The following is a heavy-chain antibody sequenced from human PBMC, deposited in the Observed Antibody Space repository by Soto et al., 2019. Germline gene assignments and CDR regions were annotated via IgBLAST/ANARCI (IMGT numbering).Heavy chain of an antibody. J-gene: IGHJ6*02. Sequence: GGSLRLSCAASGFTFSSYDMHWVRQATGKGLEWVSAIGTAGDTYYPGSVKGRFTISRENGKYSLYLQMNSLRAEDTAVYYCARVLSNTAMAVYYYYGMDVWGQGTTVTVSS. CDR2: IGTAGDT. CDR1: GFTFSSYD. D-gene: IGHD5-18*01. CDR3: ARVLSNTAMAVYYYYGMDV. V-gene: IGHV3-13*01.